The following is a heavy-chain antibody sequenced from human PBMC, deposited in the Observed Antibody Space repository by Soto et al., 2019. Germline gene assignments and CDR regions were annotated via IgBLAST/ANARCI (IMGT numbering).Heavy chain of an antibody. CDR1: GVSISSYF. D-gene: IGHD6-25*01. J-gene: IGHJ4*02. Sequence: PSETLSLTCSVSGVSISSYFWSWIRQAPGRGLEWIGYTYHRGSTNYSPSLKSRVAISLDTPENQFSLKVNSVTAADTAVYYCARIGGYHGTLDYWGQGTQVTVYS. CDR3: ARIGGYHGTLDY. CDR2: TYHRGST. V-gene: IGHV4-59*01.